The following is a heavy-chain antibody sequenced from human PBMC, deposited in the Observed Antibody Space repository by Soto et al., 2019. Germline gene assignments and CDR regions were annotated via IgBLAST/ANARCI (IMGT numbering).Heavy chain of an antibody. CDR3: ASGAYGSGSYYNVPAELYAFDI. V-gene: IGHV3-21*01. J-gene: IGHJ3*02. Sequence: GGSLRLSCAASGFTFSSYSMNWVRQAPGKGLEWVSSISSSSSYTYYADSVKGRFTISRDNAKNSLYLQMNSLRAEDTAVYYCASGAYGSGSYYNVPAELYAFDIWGQGTMVTVSS. CDR2: ISSSSSYT. D-gene: IGHD3-10*01. CDR1: GFTFSSYS.